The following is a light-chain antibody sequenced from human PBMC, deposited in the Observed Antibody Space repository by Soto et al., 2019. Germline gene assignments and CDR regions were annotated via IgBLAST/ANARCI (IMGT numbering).Light chain of an antibody. CDR2: DVN. CDR1: NTDLGVYGY. J-gene: IGLJ1*01. Sequence: QSVLAQPASVSGSFGQSVTISCSGPNTDLGVYGYVSWYQHHPGKAPKLLIYDVNNRPSGISDRFSGSKSGDTASLTISGLQAEEEADYFCFSQISRFVYGFGTATKLTVL. V-gene: IGLV2-14*01. CDR3: FSQISRFVYG.